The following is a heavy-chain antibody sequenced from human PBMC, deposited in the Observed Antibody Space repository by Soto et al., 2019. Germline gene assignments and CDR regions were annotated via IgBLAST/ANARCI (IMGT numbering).Heavy chain of an antibody. CDR3: AREGESGFGMDV. CDR2: IYTSGTT. J-gene: IGHJ6*02. D-gene: IGHD1-26*01. CDR1: GGSIRSYY. Sequence: SSETLSLTCNVSGGSIRSYYWSWIRQPAGKALEWIGRIYTSGTTNYNPSLKSRATILIXXXXXXFXLXLXXXTAAXTAVYYCAREGESGFGMDVWGQGTTVTVSS. V-gene: IGHV4-4*07.